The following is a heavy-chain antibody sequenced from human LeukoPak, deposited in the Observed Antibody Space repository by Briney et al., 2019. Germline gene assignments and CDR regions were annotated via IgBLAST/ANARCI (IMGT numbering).Heavy chain of an antibody. CDR2: ISSSSSTI. Sequence: QPGGSLRLSCAASGFTFSSYSMNWVRQAPGKGLEWVSYISSSSSTIYYADSVKGRFTISRDNAKNSLYLQMNSLRAEDTAVYYCARDQLAISGLGYCSGGSCYGYYYYMDVWGKGTTVTVSS. J-gene: IGHJ6*03. V-gene: IGHV3-48*01. CDR1: GFTFSSYS. CDR3: ARDQLAISGLGYCSGGSCYGYYYYMDV. D-gene: IGHD2-15*01.